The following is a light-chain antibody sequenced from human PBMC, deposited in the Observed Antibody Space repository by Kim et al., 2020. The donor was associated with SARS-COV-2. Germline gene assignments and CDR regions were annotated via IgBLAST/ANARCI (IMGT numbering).Light chain of an antibody. J-gene: IGKJ1*01. CDR2: GAF. Sequence: VSPGERATLSCRASQSVSSNLAWYQQKPGQAPRLLIYGAFTRATGIPARFSGSGSGTEFTLTINSLQSEDFAVYYCQQYNNWRWTFGQGTKVEIK. CDR1: QSVSSN. V-gene: IGKV3-15*01. CDR3: QQYNNWRWT.